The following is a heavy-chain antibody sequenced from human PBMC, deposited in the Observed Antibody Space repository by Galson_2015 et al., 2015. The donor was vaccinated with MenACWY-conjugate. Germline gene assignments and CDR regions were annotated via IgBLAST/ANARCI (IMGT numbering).Heavy chain of an antibody. J-gene: IGHJ5*02. Sequence: SVKVSCKASGGTFTKYAISWVRQAPGQGLEWMGRIIPILNIVNYAQKFQGRVTITADESTSTASMDLSSLRSDDTAVYYCARDYEDNSENYFGPTRWFDPWGQGTLVTVSS. CDR2: IIPILNIV. CDR1: GGTFTKYA. CDR3: ARDYEDNSENYFGPTRWFDP. V-gene: IGHV1-69*04. D-gene: IGHD1-7*01.